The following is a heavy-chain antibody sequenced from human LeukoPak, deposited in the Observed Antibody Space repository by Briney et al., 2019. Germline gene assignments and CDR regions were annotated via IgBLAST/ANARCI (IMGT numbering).Heavy chain of an antibody. CDR2: ISAYNGNT. J-gene: IGHJ6*03. CDR1: GYTFTSYG. D-gene: IGHD5-18*01. Sequence: ASVKVSCKASGYTFTSYGISWVRQAPGQGLEGMGWISAYNGNTNYAQKLQGRVTMTTDTSTSTAYMELRSLRSDDTALYYCARVYRQYSYGPWGYYYYYMDVWGKGTTVTVSS. CDR3: ARVYRQYSYGPWGYYYYYMDV. V-gene: IGHV1-18*01.